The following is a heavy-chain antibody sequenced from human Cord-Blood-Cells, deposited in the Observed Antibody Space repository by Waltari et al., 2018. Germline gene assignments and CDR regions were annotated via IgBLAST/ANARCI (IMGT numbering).Heavy chain of an antibody. CDR3: ARELGKGNWYFDL. Sequence: QVQLQQSGPGLVKPSQTPSLTFAISGDSVPSNSPAWNRIRHSRSSGLEWLGRTYYRSKWYNDYAVSVKSRITINPDTSKNQFSLQLNSVTPEDTAVYYCARELGKGNWYFDLWGRGTLVTVSS. CDR1: GDSVPSNSPA. V-gene: IGHV6-1*01. J-gene: IGHJ2*01. CDR2: TYYRSKWYN. D-gene: IGHD7-27*01.